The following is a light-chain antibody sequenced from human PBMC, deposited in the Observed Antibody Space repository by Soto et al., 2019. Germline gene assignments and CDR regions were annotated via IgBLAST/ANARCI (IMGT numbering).Light chain of an antibody. CDR3: QQGFSTPWT. Sequence: DIVMSQSPLSLPVTPGEPASISCRSSQSLLHSNGYNYLDWYLQKPGQSPQLLIYGASSLQSGVPSRFNGSGSGTDFTLTISGLQPEDFATYSCQQGFSTPWTFGQGTKVDIK. J-gene: IGKJ1*01. CDR1: QSLLHSNGYNY. V-gene: IGKV2-28*01. CDR2: GAS.